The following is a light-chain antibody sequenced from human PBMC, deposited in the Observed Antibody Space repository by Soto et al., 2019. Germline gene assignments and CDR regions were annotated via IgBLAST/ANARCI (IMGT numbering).Light chain of an antibody. Sequence: DIVLTQSPGTLSLSPGERATLSCRASQSVSSNYLAWYQQRPGQAPRLLIHGASSRATGIPDRFSGGGSGTVFTLTISRLEPEDFAVYYCQQYGSSPRTFGQGTKVEIK. CDR1: QSVSSNY. CDR2: GAS. CDR3: QQYGSSPRT. V-gene: IGKV3-20*01. J-gene: IGKJ1*01.